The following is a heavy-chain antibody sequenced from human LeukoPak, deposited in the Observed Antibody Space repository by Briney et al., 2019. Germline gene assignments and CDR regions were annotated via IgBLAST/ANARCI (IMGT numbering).Heavy chain of an antibody. D-gene: IGHD1-1*01. CDR3: ARDDSKHLENYYYMDV. CDR2: ISADGGTI. CDR1: EFSLRTYR. Sequence: PGGSLRLSCEASEFSLRTYRMNWVRQAPGKGLEWIAYISADGGTIKYADSVRGRFTISRDNAKNSLFLQMDSLRVEDMGIYFCARDDSKHLENYYYMDVWGKGTTVTVSS. V-gene: IGHV3-48*01. J-gene: IGHJ6*03.